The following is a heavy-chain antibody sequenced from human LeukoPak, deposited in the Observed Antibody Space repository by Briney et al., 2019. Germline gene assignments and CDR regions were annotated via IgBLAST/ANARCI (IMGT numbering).Heavy chain of an antibody. CDR2: IIPIFGTA. D-gene: IGHD2-2*02. CDR3: ARGEFAYPIVVVPAAIGGDWFDP. J-gene: IGHJ5*02. V-gene: IGHV1-69*06. Sequence: SVKVSCKASGGTFSSYAISWVRQAPGQGLEWMGGIIPIFGTAIYAQKFQGRVTITADKSTSTAYMELSSLRSEDTAVYYCARGEFAYPIVVVPAAIGGDWFDPWGQGTLVTVSS. CDR1: GGTFSSYA.